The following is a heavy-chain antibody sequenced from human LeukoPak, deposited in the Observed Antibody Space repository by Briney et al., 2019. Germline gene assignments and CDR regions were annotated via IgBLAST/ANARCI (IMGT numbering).Heavy chain of an antibody. CDR3: ARAAVGATADFDY. CDR1: GYTFTGYY. J-gene: IGHJ4*02. V-gene: IGHV1-2*02. Sequence: ASVKVSCKASGYTFTGYYMHWVRQAPGQGLEWMGWINPNSGSTNYAQKFQGRVTMTRDTSISTAYMELSRLRSDDTAVYYCARAAVGATADFDYWGQGTLVTVSS. D-gene: IGHD1-26*01. CDR2: INPNSGST.